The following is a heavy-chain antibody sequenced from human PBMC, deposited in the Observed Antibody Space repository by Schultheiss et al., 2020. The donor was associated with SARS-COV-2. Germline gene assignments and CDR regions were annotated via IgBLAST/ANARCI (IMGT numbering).Heavy chain of an antibody. J-gene: IGHJ4*02. D-gene: IGHD6-13*01. CDR2: ISSSSSTI. CDR3: ARVRTIAAAGTTDY. CDR1: GFTFSSYS. Sequence: GGSLRLSCAASGFTFSSYSMNWVRQAPGKGLEWVSYISSSSSTIYYADSVKGRFTISRDNAKNSLYLQMNSLRAEDTAVYYCARVRTIAAAGTTDYWGQGTMFTVSS. V-gene: IGHV3-48*01.